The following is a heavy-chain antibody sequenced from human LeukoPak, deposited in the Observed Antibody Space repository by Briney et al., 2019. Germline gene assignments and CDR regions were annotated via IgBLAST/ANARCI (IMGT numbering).Heavy chain of an antibody. CDR1: GFTFSDYY. J-gene: IGHJ4*02. CDR3: ARDTYYYGFDY. Sequence: GGSLRLSCAASGFTFSDYYMSWIRQAPGKGMEWVSYISSSGRTIYYADSVKGRFTISRDNAKNSLHLQMNSLRAEDTAVYYCARDTYYYGFDYWGQGTLVTVSS. D-gene: IGHD3-10*01. V-gene: IGHV3-11*04. CDR2: ISSSGRTI.